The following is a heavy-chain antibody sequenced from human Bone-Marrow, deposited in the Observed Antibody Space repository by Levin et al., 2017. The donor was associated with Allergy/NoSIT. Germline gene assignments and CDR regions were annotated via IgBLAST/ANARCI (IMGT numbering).Heavy chain of an antibody. Sequence: ASVKVSCKASGGTFRNNGINWVRQAPGQGPEWMGGIIPLFGTPNYAQKFQGRVTITADEFTGTAYMELSSLRSEDTAVYYCARSHLPAAVNNWFDSWGQGTLVTVSS. CDR1: GGTFRNNG. CDR2: IIPLFGTP. V-gene: IGHV1-69*13. D-gene: IGHD2-2*01. J-gene: IGHJ5*01. CDR3: ARSHLPAAVNNWFDS.